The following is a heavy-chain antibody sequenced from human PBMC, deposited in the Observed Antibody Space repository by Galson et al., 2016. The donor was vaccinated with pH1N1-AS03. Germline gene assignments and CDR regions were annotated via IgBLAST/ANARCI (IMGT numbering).Heavy chain of an antibody. J-gene: IGHJ4*02. V-gene: IGHV4-34*01. Sequence: LSLTCAVSGGSFSGNYWSWIRQPPGKGLEWIGEINHSGSTNSNPSLQNRVAISVDPSKNQFSLNVTSVTAADTAVYSCARGERRRLNGPMTFDYWGQGTLVTVSS. D-gene: IGHD3-22*01. CDR1: GGSFSGNY. CDR2: INHSGST. CDR3: ARGERRRLNGPMTFDY.